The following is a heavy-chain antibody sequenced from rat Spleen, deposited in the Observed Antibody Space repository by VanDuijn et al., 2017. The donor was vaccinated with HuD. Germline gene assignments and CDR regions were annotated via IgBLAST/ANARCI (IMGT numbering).Heavy chain of an antibody. CDR1: GFTFNNYW. D-gene: IGHD1-2*01. J-gene: IGHJ2*01. V-gene: IGHV5-31*01. CDR3: TSGIVAMGDY. CDR2: ITDTGGNI. Sequence: EVQLVESGGGLVQPGRSLKLSCVASGFTFNNYWMSWIRQAPGKGLEWVASITDTGGNIYYPDSVKGRFIISRDNAQNTLYLQMNSLRSEDTATYYCTSGIVAMGDYWGQGVMVTVSS.